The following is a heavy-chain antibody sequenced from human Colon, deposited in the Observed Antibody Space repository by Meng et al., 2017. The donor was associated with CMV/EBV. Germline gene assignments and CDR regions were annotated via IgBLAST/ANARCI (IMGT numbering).Heavy chain of an antibody. CDR1: GYTFTANH. V-gene: IGHV1-2*02. Sequence: VQLGQAGTGVKKPGASVKISGKTSGYTFTANHLHWVRQAPGQVLEWMRWIYPQDGGTYFAQKFQDRVTLTRDTSITTAYMELSGLTSDDTAIYYCVRESWYFDFWGEGTLVTVSS. J-gene: IGHJ4*02. D-gene: IGHD6-13*01. CDR3: VRESWYFDF. CDR2: IYPQDGGT.